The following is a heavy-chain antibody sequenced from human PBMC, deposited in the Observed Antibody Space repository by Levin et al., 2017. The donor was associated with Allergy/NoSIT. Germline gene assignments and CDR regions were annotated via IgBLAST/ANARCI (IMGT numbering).Heavy chain of an antibody. CDR2: INPNSGGT. V-gene: IGHV1-2*02. Sequence: ASVKVSCKASGYTFTGYYMHWVRQAPGQGLEWMGWINPNSGGTNYAQKFQGRVTMTRDTSISTAYMELSRLRSDDTAVYYCARDLRLKWEQPDYWGQGTLVTVSS. CDR3: ARDLRLKWEQPDY. CDR1: GYTFTGYY. J-gene: IGHJ4*02. D-gene: IGHD1-26*01.